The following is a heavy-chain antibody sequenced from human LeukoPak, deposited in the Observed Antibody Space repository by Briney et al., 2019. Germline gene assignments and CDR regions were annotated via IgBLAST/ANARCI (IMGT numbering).Heavy chain of an antibody. Sequence: PGGSLRLSCAASGFTFSDYYMSWIRQAPGKGLEWVSYISSSGSTIYYADSVKGRFTISRDNAKNSLYLKMNSLRAEDTAVYYCATSTMIVVVITNDAFDSWGQGTMVTVSS. CDR3: ATSTMIVVVITNDAFDS. J-gene: IGHJ3*02. CDR2: ISSSGSTI. CDR1: GFTFSDYY. D-gene: IGHD3-22*01. V-gene: IGHV3-11*04.